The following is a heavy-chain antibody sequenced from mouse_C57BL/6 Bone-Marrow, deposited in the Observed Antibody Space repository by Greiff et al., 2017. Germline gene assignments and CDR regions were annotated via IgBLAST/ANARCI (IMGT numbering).Heavy chain of an antibody. D-gene: IGHD2-3*01. CDR2: IGPSDSYT. CDR3: ARLGYYLYAMDY. V-gene: IGHV1-69*01. J-gene: IGHJ4*01. CDR1: GYTFTSYW. Sequence: QVQLQQPGAELVMPGASVKLSCKASGYTFTSYWMHWVKQRPGQGLEWIGEIGPSDSYTNYNQKFKGKSTLTVDKSSSTAYMQLSSLTSEDSAVYYCARLGYYLYAMDYWGQGTSVTVSS.